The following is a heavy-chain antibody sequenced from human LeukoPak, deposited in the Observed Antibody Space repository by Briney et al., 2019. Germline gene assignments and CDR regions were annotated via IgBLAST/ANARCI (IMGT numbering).Heavy chain of an antibody. CDR3: ARDQGGDYDFSHWFYP. CDR2: IYYSGST. J-gene: IGHJ5*02. Sequence: SSETLSLTCTVSGGSISSGDYYWSWIRQPPGKGLQWFGYIYYSGSTYYNPSLKGRVTISVDTSKNQFSLKLSSVTAADTAVYYFARDQGGDYDFSHWFYPWGQETLVTVSS. D-gene: IGHD3-3*01. CDR1: GGSISSGDYY. V-gene: IGHV4-30-4*08.